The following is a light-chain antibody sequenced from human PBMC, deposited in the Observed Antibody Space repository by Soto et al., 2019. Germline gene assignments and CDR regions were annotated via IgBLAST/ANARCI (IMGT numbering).Light chain of an antibody. CDR1: ERISTW. J-gene: IGKJ1*01. V-gene: IGKV1-5*03. CDR3: QQYSRLWS. Sequence: DIQMTQSPSSLSASVGDRVTITCRASERISTWLAWYQQKPGKAPKLLIYGAPSLESGVPPRFSGDGSETEFTLTISSLQRDDFGTYYCQQYSRLWSFGQGTKVEIE. CDR2: GAP.